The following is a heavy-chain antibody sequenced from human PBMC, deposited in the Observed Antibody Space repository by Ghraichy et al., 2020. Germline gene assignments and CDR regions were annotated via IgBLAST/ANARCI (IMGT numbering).Heavy chain of an antibody. Sequence: SETLSLTCTVSGYSISSGYYWGWIRQPPGKGLEWIGSIYHSGSTYYNPSLKSRVTISVDTSKNQFSLKLSSVTAADTAVYYCARASKSGYSYQLWFDPWGQGTLVTVSS. CDR3: ARASKSGYSYQLWFDP. CDR2: IYHSGST. CDR1: GYSISSGYY. V-gene: IGHV4-38-2*02. D-gene: IGHD5-18*01. J-gene: IGHJ5*02.